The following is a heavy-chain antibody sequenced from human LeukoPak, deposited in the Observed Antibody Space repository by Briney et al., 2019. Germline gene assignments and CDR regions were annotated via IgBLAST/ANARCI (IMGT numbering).Heavy chain of an antibody. J-gene: IGHJ4*02. CDR3: ARVGYSSGWRDYYFDY. Sequence: SETLSLTCAVYGGSFSGYYWSWIRQPPGKGLEWIGEINHSGSTNYNPSLKSRVTISVDTSKNQFSPKLSSVTAADTAVYYCARVGYSSGWRDYYFDYWGQGTLVTVSS. V-gene: IGHV4-34*01. D-gene: IGHD6-25*01. CDR2: INHSGST. CDR1: GGSFSGYY.